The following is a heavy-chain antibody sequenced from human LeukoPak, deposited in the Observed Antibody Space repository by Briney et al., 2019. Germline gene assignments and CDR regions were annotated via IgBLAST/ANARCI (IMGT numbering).Heavy chain of an antibody. J-gene: IGHJ4*02. D-gene: IGHD3-10*01. CDR2: ISSSSSYI. CDR1: GFTFSSYS. V-gene: IGHV3-21*01. CDR3: ASTTTLLWFGEPAGY. Sequence: GGALRLSCAASGFTFSSYSMNWVREARGKGLEWVSSISSSSSYIYYADAVKGRFTISRDNAKNSLYLQMNSLRAEDTAVYYCASTTTLLWFGEPAGYWGQGTLVTVSS.